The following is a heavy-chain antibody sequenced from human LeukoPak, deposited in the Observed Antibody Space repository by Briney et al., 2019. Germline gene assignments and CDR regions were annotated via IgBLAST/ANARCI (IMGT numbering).Heavy chain of an antibody. CDR3: ARDMLGYFDY. CDR1: GLSFSNYE. J-gene: IGHJ4*02. V-gene: IGHV3-48*03. CDR2: VSSSGTTT. D-gene: IGHD3-10*02. Sequence: GGSLSLSCVASGLSFSNYEMNWVRQAPGKGLEWVAYVSSSGTTTYYADSVKGRFTISRDNAKNSLYLQMKSLGAEATAIYYCARDMLGYFDYWGQGTLVTVSS.